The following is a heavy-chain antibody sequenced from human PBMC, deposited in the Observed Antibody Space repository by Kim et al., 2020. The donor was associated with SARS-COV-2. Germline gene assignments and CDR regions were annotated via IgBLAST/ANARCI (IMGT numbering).Heavy chain of an antibody. CDR1: GASVSSDDYY. Sequence: SETLSLTCTVSGASVSSDDYYWTWVRQHPGKGLEWIGYVFHSGSFYYTPSLESRLTISVDTSNNPFSLKLNSVTAADTAVYYCARDPVRGIIGGGMDVWGQGTTVTVFS. V-gene: IGHV4-31*03. CDR2: VFHSGSF. CDR3: ARDPVRGIIGGGMDV. J-gene: IGHJ6*02. D-gene: IGHD3-10*01.